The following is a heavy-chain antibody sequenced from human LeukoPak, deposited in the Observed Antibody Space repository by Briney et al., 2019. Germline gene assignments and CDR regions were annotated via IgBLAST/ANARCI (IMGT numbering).Heavy chain of an antibody. D-gene: IGHD3-3*01. CDR3: ARESSLLRSTDY. Sequence: SETLSPTCTVSGGSISSGSYYWSWLRQPAGTGLEWIGRIYTSGSTNYNPSLKSRVIISVDTSKNQFSLKLSSVTAADTAVYYCARESSLLRSTDYWGQGTLVTVSS. J-gene: IGHJ4*02. CDR1: GGSISSGSYY. V-gene: IGHV4-61*02. CDR2: IYTSGST.